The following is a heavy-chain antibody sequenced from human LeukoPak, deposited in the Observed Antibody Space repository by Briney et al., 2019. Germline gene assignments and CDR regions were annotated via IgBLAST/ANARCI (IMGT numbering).Heavy chain of an antibody. CDR2: INTDGSST. D-gene: IGHD2-2*01. CDR3: ARAYCSSTSCRAYFDY. V-gene: IGHV3-74*01. Sequence: GGSLRLSCAASGFTFSSYWMHWVRQAPGKGLVRVSRINTDGSSTSYADSVKGRFTISRDNAKNTLYLQMNSLRAEDTAVYYCARAYCSSTSCRAYFDYWGQGTQVTVSS. CDR1: GFTFSSYW. J-gene: IGHJ4*02.